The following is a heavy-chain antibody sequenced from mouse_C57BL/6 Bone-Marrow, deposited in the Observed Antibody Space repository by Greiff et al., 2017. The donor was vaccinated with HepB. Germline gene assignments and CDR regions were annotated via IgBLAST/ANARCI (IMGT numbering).Heavy chain of an antibody. V-gene: IGHV1-81*01. CDR2: IYPRSGNT. D-gene: IGHD2-4*01. J-gene: IGHJ4*01. CDR1: GYTFTSYG. Sequence: QVQLQQSGAELARPGASVKLSCKASGYTFTSYGISWVKQRTGQGLEWIGEIYPRSGNTYYNEKFKGKATLTADKSSSTAYMELRSLTSEDSAVYFCATYYDYEGIAMDYWGQGTSVTVSS. CDR3: ATYYDYEGIAMDY.